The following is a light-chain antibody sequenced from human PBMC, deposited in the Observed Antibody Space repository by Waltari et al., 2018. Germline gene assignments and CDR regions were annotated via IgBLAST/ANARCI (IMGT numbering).Light chain of an antibody. CDR3: SSYTNTFVV. J-gene: IGLJ2*01. CDR2: EVR. V-gene: IGLV2-14*01. Sequence: QSALTQPASVSGSPGQSITIYCTGSSSDIGAYNYVAWYHHFPDEAPKLLIYEVRNRPSGVSRRFPGSKSGNTASLTISGIQAEDEAHYYCSSYTNTFVVFGGGTKLTVL. CDR1: SSDIGAYNY.